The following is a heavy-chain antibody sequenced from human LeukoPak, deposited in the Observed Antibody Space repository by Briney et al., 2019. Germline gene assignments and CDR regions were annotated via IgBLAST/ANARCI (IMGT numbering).Heavy chain of an antibody. V-gene: IGHV3-30*03. CDR2: ISSDGSNK. J-gene: IGHJ4*02. CDR1: AFTFSNYG. Sequence: GGSLRLSCAASAFTFSNYGMHWVRQAPGKGLEWVAVISSDGSNKYYADSVKGRFTISRDNSKNTLYLQMNSLRAEDTAVYYCGRDLNAQVDSWGQGTLVTVSS. CDR3: GRDLNAQVDS.